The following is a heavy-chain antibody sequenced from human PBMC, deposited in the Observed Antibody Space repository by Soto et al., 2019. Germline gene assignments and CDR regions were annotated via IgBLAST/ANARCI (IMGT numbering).Heavy chain of an antibody. V-gene: IGHV3-33*01. CDR1: GFTFSSYG. Sequence: QVQLVESGGGVVQPGRSLRLSSAASGFTFSSYGMHWVRQAPGKGLEWVAVIWYDGSNKYYADSVKGRFTISRDNSKNTLYLQMNSLRAEDTAVYYCARGTAMDPYDYWGQGTLVTVSS. CDR2: IWYDGSNK. J-gene: IGHJ4*02. D-gene: IGHD5-18*01. CDR3: ARGTAMDPYDY.